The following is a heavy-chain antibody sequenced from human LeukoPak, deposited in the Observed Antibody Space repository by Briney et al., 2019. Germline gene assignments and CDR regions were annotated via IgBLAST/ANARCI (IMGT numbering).Heavy chain of an antibody. Sequence: PSETLSLTCTVSGGSISSSSYCWGWIRQPPGKGLEWIGSMYYSGSTYYNPSLKSRVTISVDTSKNQFSLKLSSVTAADTALYYCARQGNSYCSGGSCYDPNWFDSWGQGTLVTVSS. D-gene: IGHD2-15*01. CDR2: MYYSGST. CDR3: ARQGNSYCSGGSCYDPNWFDS. V-gene: IGHV4-39*01. J-gene: IGHJ5*01. CDR1: GGSISSSSYC.